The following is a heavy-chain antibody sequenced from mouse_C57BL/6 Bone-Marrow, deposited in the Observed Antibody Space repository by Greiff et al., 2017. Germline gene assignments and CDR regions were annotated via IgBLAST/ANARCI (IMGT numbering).Heavy chain of an antibody. CDR2: IRLKSDNYAT. Sequence: EVKVEESGGGLVQPGGSMKLSCVASGFTFSNYWMNWVRQSPEKGLEWVAQIRLKSDNYATHYAESVKGRFTISRDDSKSSVYLQMNNLSAEDSGIYYCTGSVYSNYPYYFDYWGQGTTLTVSS. V-gene: IGHV6-3*01. CDR3: TGSVYSNYPYYFDY. D-gene: IGHD2-5*01. J-gene: IGHJ2*01. CDR1: GFTFSNYW.